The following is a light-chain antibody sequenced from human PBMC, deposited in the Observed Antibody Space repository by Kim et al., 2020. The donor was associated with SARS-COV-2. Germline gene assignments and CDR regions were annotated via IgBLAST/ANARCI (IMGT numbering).Light chain of an antibody. CDR1: QSLLHSNGYTV. CDR3: MQALQTPYT. CDR2: LGS. V-gene: IGKV2-28*01. Sequence: DPPSFSCMSSQSLLHSNGYTVLDWYMQKPGQSPQLLSHLGSNRASGVPDRFSGSGSGTDFTLKISRVEAEDVGVYYCMQALQTPYTFGQGTKLEI. J-gene: IGKJ2*01.